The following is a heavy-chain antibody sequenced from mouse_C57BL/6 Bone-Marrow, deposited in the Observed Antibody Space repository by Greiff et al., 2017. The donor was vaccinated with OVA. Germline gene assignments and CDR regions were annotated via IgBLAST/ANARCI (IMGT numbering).Heavy chain of an antibody. Sequence: VQLQQSGPELVKPGASVKISCKASGYSFTGYYMHWVKQSHGNILDWIGYIYPYNGVSSYNQKFKGKATLTVDKSSSTAYMELRSLTSEDSAVYNCARSTFYYGSSPFAYWGQGTLVTVSA. D-gene: IGHD1-1*01. CDR3: ARSTFYYGSSPFAY. V-gene: IGHV1-31*01. CDR2: IYPYNGVS. CDR1: GYSFTGYY. J-gene: IGHJ3*01.